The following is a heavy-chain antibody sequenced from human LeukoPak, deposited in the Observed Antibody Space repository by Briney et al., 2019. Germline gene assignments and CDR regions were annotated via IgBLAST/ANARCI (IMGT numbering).Heavy chain of an antibody. D-gene: IGHD1-26*01. Sequence: GGSLRLSSAASGFTFTSYAMSWVPQAPGHGLEWFSAISVSVGITYYADSVQCRFTISRDNSKNTLYMQMNSMRGEDTAVYYCARERIVGATEGFDYWGQGTLVTVSS. CDR1: GFTFTSYA. V-gene: IGHV3-23*01. CDR2: ISVSVGIT. J-gene: IGHJ4*02. CDR3: ARERIVGATEGFDY.